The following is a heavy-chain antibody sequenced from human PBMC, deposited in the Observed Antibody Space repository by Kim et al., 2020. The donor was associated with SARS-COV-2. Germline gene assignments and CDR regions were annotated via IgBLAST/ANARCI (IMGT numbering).Heavy chain of an antibody. Sequence: GGSLRLSCAASGFTFSNYAMSWVRQAPGKGLEWVSGIRGGNNRTYYADSVRGRFTISTDNSKNTVYLQMNSLRAEDTATYYCTKGNNNWWDWLDPWGQGSLVTVSS. D-gene: IGHD1-1*01. V-gene: IGHV3-23*01. CDR1: GFTFSNYA. CDR2: IRGGNNRT. J-gene: IGHJ5*02. CDR3: TKGNNNWWDWLDP.